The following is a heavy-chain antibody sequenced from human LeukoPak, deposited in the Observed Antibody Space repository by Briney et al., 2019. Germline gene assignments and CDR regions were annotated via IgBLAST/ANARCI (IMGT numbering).Heavy chain of an antibody. J-gene: IGHJ4*02. CDR2: ISSSSSYT. V-gene: IGHV3-11*06. D-gene: IGHD3-10*02. Sequence: GGSLRLSCAASGFNFGDYYMGWIRQAPGKGLEWVSHISSSSSYTKYADSVKGRFTISRDNARNSLYLQMNSLRAEDTAVYYCATSPEYYYVLWGQGTLVTVSS. CDR3: ATSPEYYYVL. CDR1: GFNFGDYY.